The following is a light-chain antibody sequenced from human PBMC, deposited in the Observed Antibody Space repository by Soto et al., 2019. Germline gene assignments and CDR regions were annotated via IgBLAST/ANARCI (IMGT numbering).Light chain of an antibody. CDR1: QSVSSN. CDR3: QQYNNWWT. CDR2: GAS. J-gene: IGKJ1*01. V-gene: IGKV3-15*01. Sequence: EIVMTQSPATLSVSPGARATLSCRASQSVSSNLAWYQQKPGQTPRLLIYGASTRVTGVPARFSGSGSGTEFTLTISSLQSEDFAVYYCQQYNNWWTFGQGTKVDNK.